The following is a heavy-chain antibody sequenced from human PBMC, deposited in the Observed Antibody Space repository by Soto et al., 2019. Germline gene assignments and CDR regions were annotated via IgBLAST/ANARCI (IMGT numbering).Heavy chain of an antibody. Sequence: ASVKVSCKASGYTFTSYGIGWVRQAPGQGLEWMGWISAYKGNTNYAQKLQGRVTMTTDTSTSTAYMELRSLRSDDTAVYYCARDGPMDRAFDIWGQGTMVTVSS. CDR3: ARDGPMDRAFDI. J-gene: IGHJ3*02. CDR1: GYTFTSYG. CDR2: ISAYKGNT. V-gene: IGHV1-18*01. D-gene: IGHD3-10*01.